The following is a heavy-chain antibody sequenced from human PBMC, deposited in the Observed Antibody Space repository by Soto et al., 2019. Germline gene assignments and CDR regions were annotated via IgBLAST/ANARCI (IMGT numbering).Heavy chain of an antibody. Sequence: QVQLQESGPGLVKPSETLSLTCSVSGGSITSDHYYWNWIRQRPGKGLEWIGFIYHRGDTYYNPSLRSRVSMSVDTSKNQFSLNLRSVTVADTVVYWCAPCRAAAGAGFDPWGQGTQVTVSS. CDR3: APCRAAAGAGFDP. CDR2: IYHRGDT. D-gene: IGHD6-13*01. V-gene: IGHV4-31*03. CDR1: GGSITSDHYY. J-gene: IGHJ5*02.